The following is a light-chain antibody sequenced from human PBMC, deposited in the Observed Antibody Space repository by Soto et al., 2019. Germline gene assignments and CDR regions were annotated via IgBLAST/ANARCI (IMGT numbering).Light chain of an antibody. Sequence: QSSLTQPASVSGSPGQSITISCTGTRSDVGGYDFVSWYQQHPGKAPRVVLYEVTNRPSGVSDRFSGSKSGNTASLTISGLQAEDEADYYCCSYGSSKIYGFGKGTKV. V-gene: IGLV2-14*01. J-gene: IGLJ1*01. CDR2: EVT. CDR1: RSDVGGYDF. CDR3: CSYGSSKIYG.